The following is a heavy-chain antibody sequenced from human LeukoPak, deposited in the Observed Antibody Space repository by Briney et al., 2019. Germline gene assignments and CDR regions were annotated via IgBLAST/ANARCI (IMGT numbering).Heavy chain of an antibody. CDR1: GFTFSSYS. J-gene: IGHJ6*02. CDR2: ISSSSSYI. CDR3: ARDRYYGSGSYYEDYYYYGMDV. Sequence: GGSLRLSCAASGFTFSSYSVNWVRQAPGKGLEWVSSISSSSSYIYYADSVKGRFTISRDNAKNSLYLQMNSLRAEDTAVYYCARDRYYGSGSYYEDYYYYGMDVWGQGTTVTVSS. V-gene: IGHV3-21*01. D-gene: IGHD3-10*01.